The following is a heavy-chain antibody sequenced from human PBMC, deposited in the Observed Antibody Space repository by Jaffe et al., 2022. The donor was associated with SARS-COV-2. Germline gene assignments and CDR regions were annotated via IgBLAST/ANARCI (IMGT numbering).Heavy chain of an antibody. V-gene: IGHV4-59*08. D-gene: IGHD6-19*01. CDR3: ASLNVGYSSGWLDP. CDR1: GGSRSSYY. Sequence: QVQLQESGPGLVKPSETLSLTCTVSGGSRSSYYWNWIRQPPGRGLEWIGNIYNSGSTNYNPSLKSRVTISADTSKNQFSLKLSSVTAADTAVYYCASLNVGYSSGWLDPWGQGILVTVSS. CDR2: IYNSGST. J-gene: IGHJ5*02.